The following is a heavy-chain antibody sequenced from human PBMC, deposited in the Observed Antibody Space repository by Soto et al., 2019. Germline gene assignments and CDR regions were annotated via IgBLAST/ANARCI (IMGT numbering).Heavy chain of an antibody. CDR1: GFTFSSYG. CDR2: ISYDGSNK. V-gene: IGHV3-30*18. CDR3: AKDHIGGVAVPGGYFDY. J-gene: IGHJ4*02. Sequence: QVQLVESGGGVVQPGRSLRLSCAASGFTFSSYGMHWIRQAPGKGLEWVAVISYDGSNKYYADSVKGRFTISRDNSKNTLYLQMNSLRAEDTAVYYCAKDHIGGVAVPGGYFDYWGQGTLVTVSS. D-gene: IGHD6-19*01.